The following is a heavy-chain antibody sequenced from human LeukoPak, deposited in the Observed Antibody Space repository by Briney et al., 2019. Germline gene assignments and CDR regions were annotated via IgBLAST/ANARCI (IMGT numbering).Heavy chain of an antibody. CDR2: SNVGIGNT. CDR1: GYTFTSYA. J-gene: IGHJ4*02. Sequence: ASVKVSCKASGYTFTSYAMHWVRGPPGQGLGGWGGSNVGIGNTKYSQKFQGRVTITRDTSASTAYMELSSLRSEDTAVYYCARAPGRHYYDSSGYYYYFDYWGQGTLVTVSS. D-gene: IGHD3-22*01. CDR3: ARAPGRHYYDSSGYYYYFDY. V-gene: IGHV1-3*01.